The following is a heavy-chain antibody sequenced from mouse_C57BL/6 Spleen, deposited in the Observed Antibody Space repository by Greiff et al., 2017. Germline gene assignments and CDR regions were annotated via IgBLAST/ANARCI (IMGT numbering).Heavy chain of an antibody. CDR1: GYTFTDYT. V-gene: IGHV1-78*01. CDR3: ARAYYSNYWYFDV. D-gene: IGHD2-5*01. Sequence: QVQLQQSDAELVKPGASVKISCKVSGYTFTDYTIHWMKQRPEQGLEWIGYIYPRDGSNKYNEKFKGKATLTADKSSSTAYRQLNILTSEYSAVYFCARAYYSNYWYFDVWGTGTTVTVSS. J-gene: IGHJ1*03. CDR2: IYPRDGSN.